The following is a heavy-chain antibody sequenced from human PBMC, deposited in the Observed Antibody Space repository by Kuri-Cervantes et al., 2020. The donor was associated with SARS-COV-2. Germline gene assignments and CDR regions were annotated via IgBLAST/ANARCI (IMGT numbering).Heavy chain of an antibody. CDR2: IYPGDSDT. CDR3: ARSTWGSYFDF. V-gene: IGHV5-51*01. D-gene: IGHD3-16*01. CDR1: GYSFTSYW. Sequence: GESLKISCKGSGYSFTSYWIGWVRQMPGKGLEWMGTIYPGDSDTRYSPSFQGQVAISADRSISTAYLQWSSLMASDTAMYYCARSTWGSYFDFWGQGTLVTVSS. J-gene: IGHJ4*02.